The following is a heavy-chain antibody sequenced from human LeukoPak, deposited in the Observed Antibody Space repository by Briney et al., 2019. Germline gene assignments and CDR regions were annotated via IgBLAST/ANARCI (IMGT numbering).Heavy chain of an antibody. Sequence: ASVKVSCKASGYTFTGYYIHWVRQAPGQGLEWMGWINPNSGGTNFAQKFQGRVTMTRDTSITTAYMEVSRLTLDDTAVYYCARGVVAATFYYYMDVWGKGTTVTVSS. D-gene: IGHD2-15*01. J-gene: IGHJ6*03. CDR2: INPNSGGT. CDR1: GYTFTGYY. V-gene: IGHV1-2*02. CDR3: ARGVVAATFYYYMDV.